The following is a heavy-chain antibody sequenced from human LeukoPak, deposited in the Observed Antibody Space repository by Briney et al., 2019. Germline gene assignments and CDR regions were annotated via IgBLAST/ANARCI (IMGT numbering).Heavy chain of an antibody. D-gene: IGHD3-10*01. CDR3: AKDLFSGSGRAGNMDV. V-gene: IGHV3-23*01. CDR2: ISGRGGTT. CDR1: GFTFSSYA. J-gene: IGHJ6*03. Sequence: PGGSLRLSCAASGFTFSSYAMSWVRQAPGKGLEWVSAISGRGGTTYYADSAKGRFTISRDNSKGTLYLQMNSLRAEDTAVYYCAKDLFSGSGRAGNMDVWGKGTTVTVSS.